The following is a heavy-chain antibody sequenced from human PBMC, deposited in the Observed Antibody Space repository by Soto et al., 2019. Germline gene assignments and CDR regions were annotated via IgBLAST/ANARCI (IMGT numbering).Heavy chain of an antibody. CDR3: ARYRREAVAGYTLDN. CDR2: VYNSGST. CDR1: GGSTSSNY. J-gene: IGHJ4*02. V-gene: IGHV4-59*01. Sequence: ASETLSLTCTVSGGSTSSNYWTWIRQPPGKGLEWIGYVYNSGSTNYNPSLKSRVTISEDTSKSQFSLKVNSMTAADTAVYYCARYRREAVAGYTLDNWGQGILVTVSS. D-gene: IGHD6-13*01.